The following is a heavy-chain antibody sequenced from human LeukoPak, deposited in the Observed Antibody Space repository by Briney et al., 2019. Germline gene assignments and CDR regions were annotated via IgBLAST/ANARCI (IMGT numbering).Heavy chain of an antibody. V-gene: IGHV4-61*01. CDR2: IYDSGST. J-gene: IGHJ5*02. CDR3: ARKQVLDYHYLWGIAGFWFDP. D-gene: IGHD3-16*01. Sequence: PSETLSLTCTVSGGSVSSGSYYWSWIRQPPGKGLEWIGYIYDSGSTNYNPSLKRRVPISVDTSKNHFALNLNSVTAADTAAYFCARKQVLDYHYLWGIAGFWFDPWGQGTLVTVSS. CDR1: GGSVSSGSYY.